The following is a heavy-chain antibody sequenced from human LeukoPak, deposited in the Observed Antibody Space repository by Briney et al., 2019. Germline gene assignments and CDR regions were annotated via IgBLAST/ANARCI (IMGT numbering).Heavy chain of an antibody. J-gene: IGHJ4*02. CDR3: VRHDGRGGATMGALDS. V-gene: IGHV4-39*01. D-gene: IGHD5-12*01. CDR2: TYYGRTT. CDR1: AGSISSSSHH. Sequence: SETLSLTCTVSAGSISSSSHHWGWIRQSPGTGLEWIGSTYYGRTTYYNPSLNSRVTISVVTSKNQFSLQLNSVTAADTAVYYCVRHDGRGGATMGALDSWGQGSLVTVSS.